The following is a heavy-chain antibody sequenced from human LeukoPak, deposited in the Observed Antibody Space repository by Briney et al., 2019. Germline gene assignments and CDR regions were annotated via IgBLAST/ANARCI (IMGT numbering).Heavy chain of an antibody. CDR2: IYYSGST. CDR3: ASSIAVAGFGFDY. CDR1: GGSISSSSYY. Sequence: KPSGTLSLTCTVSGGSISSSSYYWGWIRQPPGKGLEWIGSIYYSGSTYYNPSLKSRVTMSVDTSKNQFSLKLSSVTAADTAVYYCASSIAVAGFGFDYWGQGTLVTVSS. J-gene: IGHJ4*02. D-gene: IGHD6-19*01. V-gene: IGHV4-39*01.